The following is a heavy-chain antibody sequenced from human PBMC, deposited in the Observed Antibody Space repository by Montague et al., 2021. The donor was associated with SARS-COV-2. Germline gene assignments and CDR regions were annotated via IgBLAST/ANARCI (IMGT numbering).Heavy chain of an antibody. CDR3: AIHCGGGRCYFGMDV. CDR1: GGSFSSY. V-gene: IGHV4-34*01. J-gene: IGHJ6*02. D-gene: IGHD2-15*01. Sequence: SETLSLTCGVYGGSFSSYWSWIRQPPGRGLEWVGQISHGGGTNYNPSLKSRVTISVDTSKNQVSLKLSSVTAAGTAVYYCAIHCGGGRCYFGMDVWGQGTPVTVSS. CDR2: ISHGGGT.